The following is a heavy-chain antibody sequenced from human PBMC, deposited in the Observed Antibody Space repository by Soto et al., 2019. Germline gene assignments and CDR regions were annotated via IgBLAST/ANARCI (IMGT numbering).Heavy chain of an antibody. CDR3: AKDGSWGDHYYFDN. V-gene: IGHV3-23*01. J-gene: IGHJ4*02. Sequence: GGSLRLSCAVSGFMFSSYAMTWVRQAPGKGLEWVSSISGSGGSTYYSDSVRGRFTISRDNSKKMLYLEMNSLKGNDTAVYYCAKDGSWGDHYYFDNWGQGTLVTVSS. CDR2: ISGSGGST. CDR1: GFMFSSYA. D-gene: IGHD2-21*02.